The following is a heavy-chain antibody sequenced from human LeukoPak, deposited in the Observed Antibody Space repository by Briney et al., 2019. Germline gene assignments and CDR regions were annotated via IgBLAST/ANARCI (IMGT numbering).Heavy chain of an antibody. CDR1: GFTFSSYS. D-gene: IGHD3-10*02. V-gene: IGHV3-48*04. CDR3: AELGITMIGGV. J-gene: IGHJ6*04. CDR2: IEYSSSSI. Sequence: GGSLRLYCAASGFTFSSYSMNWVRQAPGQGLEWVSYIEYSSSSIYYADSVKGRFTISRDNAKNSLYLQMNSLRAEDTAVYYCAELGITMIGGVWGKGTTVTISS.